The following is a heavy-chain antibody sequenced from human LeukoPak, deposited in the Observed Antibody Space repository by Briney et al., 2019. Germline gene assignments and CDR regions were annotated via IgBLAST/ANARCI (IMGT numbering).Heavy chain of an antibody. D-gene: IGHD3-22*01. Sequence: GGSLRLSCAASGFSLTNYSMNWDRQAPGKGLEWISYTSSSTNTIYYADSVKGRFTISKDNAKNSLYLQMNSLRDEDTAVYYCARVRIANYDSSGYYYDAFDIWGQGTMVAVSS. CDR2: TSSSTNTI. V-gene: IGHV3-48*02. CDR3: ARVRIANYDSSGYYYDAFDI. J-gene: IGHJ3*02. CDR1: GFSLTNYS.